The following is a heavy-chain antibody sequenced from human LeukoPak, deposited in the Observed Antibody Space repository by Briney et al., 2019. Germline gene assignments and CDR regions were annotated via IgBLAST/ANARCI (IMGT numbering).Heavy chain of an antibody. Sequence: ASVKVSCKTSGNTFTGYYIHWVRQAPGQGPEWMGWTNPNSDGTNYAQKFQGRVTMTRDTSISTAYMELTRLGSDDTAVYYCATVKAKDAFDIWGQGTMVTVSS. CDR1: GNTFTGYY. J-gene: IGHJ3*02. CDR3: ATVKAKDAFDI. CDR2: TNPNSDGT. V-gene: IGHV1-2*02.